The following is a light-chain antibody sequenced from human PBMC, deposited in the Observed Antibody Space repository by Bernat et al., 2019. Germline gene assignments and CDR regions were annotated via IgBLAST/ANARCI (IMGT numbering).Light chain of an antibody. V-gene: IGKV3-15*01. Sequence: EIVMTQSPATLSVSPGERATLSCRASQSVSSNLAWYQQKSGQAPRRLIYGASPRATGIPARFSGSGSGTEFTLTLSSLQSEDFAVYYCQQYGSSLTFGGGTKVEI. CDR3: QQYGSSLT. CDR1: QSVSSN. J-gene: IGKJ4*01. CDR2: GAS.